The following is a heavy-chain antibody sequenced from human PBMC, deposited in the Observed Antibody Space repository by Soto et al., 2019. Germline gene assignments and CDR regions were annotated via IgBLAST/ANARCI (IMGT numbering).Heavy chain of an antibody. CDR3: ARVFFKGGAYDLNFYYGMDV. D-gene: IGHD5-12*01. CDR1: GGSISSDDYY. CDR2: IYYSGST. J-gene: IGHJ6*02. Sequence: QVQLQESGPGLVKPSQTLSLTCTVSGGSISSDDYYWSWIRQPPGKGLEWIGYIYYSGSTYYNPSLRSRIAISVATSMNQFSLKLTSVTAADTAVYYCARVFFKGGAYDLNFYYGMDVWGQGTTVTVSS. V-gene: IGHV4-30-4*01.